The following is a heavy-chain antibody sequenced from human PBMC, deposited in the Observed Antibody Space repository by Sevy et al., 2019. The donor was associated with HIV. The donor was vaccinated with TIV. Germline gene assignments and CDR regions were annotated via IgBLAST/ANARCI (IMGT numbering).Heavy chain of an antibody. CDR2: IYSGGST. J-gene: IGHJ6*02. CDR1: GFTVSSNY. CDR3: ARVNCSGGSCYYYYGMDV. V-gene: IGHV3-53*01. D-gene: IGHD2-15*01. Sequence: GGSLRLSCAASGFTVSSNYMSWVRQAPGKGLEWVSVIYSGGSTYYADSVKGRFTISRDNSKNTLYLQMYSLRAEDTAVYYCARVNCSGGSCYYYYGMDVWGQGTTVTVSS.